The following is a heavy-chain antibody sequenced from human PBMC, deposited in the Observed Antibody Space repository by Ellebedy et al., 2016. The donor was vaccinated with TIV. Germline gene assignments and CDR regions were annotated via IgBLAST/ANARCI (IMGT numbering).Heavy chain of an antibody. CDR3: ARDTYGENWFDP. Sequence: MPGGSLRLSCTVSGYSISSGYHWSWIRQPPGKGLEWIGYIYYSGSTNYNPSLKSRVTISVDTSKNQFSLKLSSVTAADTAVYYCARDTYGENWFDPWGQGTLVTVSS. J-gene: IGHJ5*02. CDR2: IYYSGST. CDR1: GYSISSGYH. D-gene: IGHD3-16*01. V-gene: IGHV4-61*01.